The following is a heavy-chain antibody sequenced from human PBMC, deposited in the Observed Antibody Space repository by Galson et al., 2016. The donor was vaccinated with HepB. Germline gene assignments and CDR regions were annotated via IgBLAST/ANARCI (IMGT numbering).Heavy chain of an antibody. V-gene: IGHV5-51*01. CDR1: GYSFISYW. CDR2: IYPGDSDT. J-gene: IGHJ3*01. D-gene: IGHD2/OR15-2a*01. Sequence: QSGAEVKKPGQSLRISCQASGYSFISYWVVWVRQMPGKGLEWMGFIYPGDSDTRYSPSFQGQVTISADTSRDTAYLQWKSLQASDSAMYYCARHSAGAVEDVTLSSTVVAALDVWGQGTMVTVSP. CDR3: ARHSAGAVEDVTLSSTVVAALDV.